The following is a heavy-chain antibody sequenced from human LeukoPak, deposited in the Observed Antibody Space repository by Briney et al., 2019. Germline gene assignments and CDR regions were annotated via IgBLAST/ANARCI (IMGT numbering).Heavy chain of an antibody. V-gene: IGHV1-24*01. CDR3: ARYCSGGSCYYYYGMNV. J-gene: IGHJ6*02. CDR1: GYTLTELS. CDR2: FDPEDGET. Sequence: ASVNVSCKVSGYTLTELSMHWVRQAPGTGLEWMGGFDPEDGETIYAQKFQGRVTMTEDTSTDTAYMELSSLRSEDTAVYYCARYCSGGSCYYYYGMNVWGQGTTVTVSS. D-gene: IGHD2-15*01.